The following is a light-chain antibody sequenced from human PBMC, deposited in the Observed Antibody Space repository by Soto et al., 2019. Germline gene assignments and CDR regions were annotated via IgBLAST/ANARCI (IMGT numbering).Light chain of an antibody. J-gene: IGKJ5*01. Sequence: EIVLTQSPGTLSLSPVERATLSCRASQSVSSSYLAWYQQKPGQAPRLLIYGASSRATGIPARFSGSGSGTDFTLTISSLEPEDFVVYYCQQRSSWPLITFGQGTRLEI. CDR3: QQRSSWPLIT. CDR2: GAS. V-gene: IGKV3D-20*02. CDR1: QSVSSSY.